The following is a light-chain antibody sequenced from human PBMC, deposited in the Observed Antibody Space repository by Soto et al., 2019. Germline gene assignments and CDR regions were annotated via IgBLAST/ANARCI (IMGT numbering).Light chain of an antibody. CDR3: QYYQSGLSGYV. CDR1: SSNIGAGYD. Sequence: QSVLTQPPSVSGAPGQRVTISCTGSSSNIGAGYDVHWYQQLPGTAPKLLIYGNSNRPSGVPDRFSGSKSGTSASLAITGLQAEDEADSYCQYYQSGLSGYVFGTGTTVTVL. CDR2: GNS. J-gene: IGLJ1*01. V-gene: IGLV1-40*01.